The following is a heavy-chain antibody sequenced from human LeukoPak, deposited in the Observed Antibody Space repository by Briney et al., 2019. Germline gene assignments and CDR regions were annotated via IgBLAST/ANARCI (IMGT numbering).Heavy chain of an antibody. V-gene: IGHV3-33*01. CDR1: GFTFRSYG. Sequence: GRSLRLSCAASGFTFRSYGMHWVRQAPGKGLEWVAVIWYDGSNKYYADSVKGRFTISRDNSKNTLYLQMNSLRAEDTAVYYCAREEDAFDIWGQGTMVTVSS. J-gene: IGHJ3*02. CDR2: IWYDGSNK. CDR3: AREEDAFDI.